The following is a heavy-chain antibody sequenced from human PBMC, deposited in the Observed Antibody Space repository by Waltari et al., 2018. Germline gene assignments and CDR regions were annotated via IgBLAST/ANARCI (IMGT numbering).Heavy chain of an antibody. V-gene: IGHV4-61*02. CDR3: ARVPFYCTNGVCYYYFDY. CDR2: IYTSGST. D-gene: IGHD2-8*01. Sequence: QVQLQESGPGLVKPSQTLSLTCTVFGRSFPRASHSGSRTRQPAGKGLEWIGRIYTSGSTNYNPSLKSRVTISVDTSKNQFSLKLSSVTAADTAVYYCARVPFYCTNGVCYYYFDYWGQGTLVTVSS. J-gene: IGHJ4*02. CDR1: GRSFPRASHS.